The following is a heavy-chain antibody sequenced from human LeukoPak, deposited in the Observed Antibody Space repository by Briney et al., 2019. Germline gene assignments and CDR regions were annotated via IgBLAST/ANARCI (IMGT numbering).Heavy chain of an antibody. CDR1: GGTFSSYA. CDR2: IIPILGIA. V-gene: IGHV1-69*04. Sequence: SVKVSCKASGGTFSSYAISWVRQAPGQGLEWMGRIIPILGIANYAQKFQGRVTITADKSTSTAYMELSSLRSEDTAVYYCATRRYDSSGYAYWGQGTLVTVSS. CDR3: ATRRYDSSGYAY. J-gene: IGHJ4*02. D-gene: IGHD3-22*01.